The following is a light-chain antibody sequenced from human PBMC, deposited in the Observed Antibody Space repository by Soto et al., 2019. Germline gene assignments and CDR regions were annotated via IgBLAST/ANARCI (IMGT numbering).Light chain of an antibody. CDR2: GAS. CDR1: QSVTNNF. CDR3: QQYGTPLFT. Sequence: IVLTQSPGTLSLSPGERATLSCGASQSVTNNFLAWYQQKPGQAPRLLIYGASRRATGVTDRFSGSGSGTDFTLTISRLEPGDFAVYYCQQYGTPLFTFGPGTKVDIK. V-gene: IGKV3-20*01. J-gene: IGKJ3*01.